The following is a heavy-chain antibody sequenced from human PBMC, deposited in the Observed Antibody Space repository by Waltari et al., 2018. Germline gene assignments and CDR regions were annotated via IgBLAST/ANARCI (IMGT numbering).Heavy chain of an antibody. CDR3: ARGSACMLGESGMDV. D-gene: IGHD3-10*02. CDR2: SMANTRNP. CDR1: VDTFTSYA. Sequence: QMQRLQCRTQVQKRGAPARVSCNPSVDTFTSYAVSCLRQALGQGLEWMGGSMANTRNPTDNTNFTRRFVCSFDISISTAYLQISSLKGEDTAEDYGARGSACMLGESGMDVWGQGTTVTVSS. J-gene: IGHJ6*02. V-gene: IGHV7-4-1*02.